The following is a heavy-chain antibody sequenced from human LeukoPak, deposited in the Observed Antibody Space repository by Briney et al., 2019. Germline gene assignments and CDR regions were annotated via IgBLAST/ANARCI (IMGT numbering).Heavy chain of an antibody. D-gene: IGHD3-3*01. CDR1: GGSFSGYY. V-gene: IGHV4-34*01. Sequence: TSETLSLTCAVYGGSFSGYYWSWIRQPPGKGLEWIGEINHSGSTNYNPSLKSRVTISVDTSKNQFSLKLSSVTAADTAVYYCASGDDFWSGYPSDYWGQGTLVTVSS. CDR2: INHSGST. CDR3: ASGDDFWSGYPSDY. J-gene: IGHJ4*02.